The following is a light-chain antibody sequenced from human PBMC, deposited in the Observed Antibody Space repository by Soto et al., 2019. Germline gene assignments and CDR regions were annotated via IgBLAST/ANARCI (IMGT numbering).Light chain of an antibody. V-gene: IGLV2-14*01. CDR1: SSDVGGYTY. J-gene: IGLJ1*01. Sequence: QSALTQPASVSGSPGQSITISCSGTSSDVGGYTYVSWYQQHPGKAPKVIIYEVSNRPSGVSSRFSGSKSGKTASLTISGLQAEDEADYYCSSYTSSSTPYVFXTGTKVTVL. CDR2: EVS. CDR3: SSYTSSSTPYV.